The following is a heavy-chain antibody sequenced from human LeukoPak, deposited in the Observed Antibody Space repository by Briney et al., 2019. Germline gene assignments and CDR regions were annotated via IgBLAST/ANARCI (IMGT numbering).Heavy chain of an antibody. CDR1: GGSISRGSYY. D-gene: IGHD3-10*01. J-gene: IGHJ4*02. V-gene: IGHV4-61*02. CDR2: IYNSGST. Sequence: SQTLSLTCIVSGGSISRGSYYWNWIRQPAGKGLEWLGRIYNSGSTNYNPSLKSRVTISTDMSKNQVSLKLSSVTAADTAVYYCARQTFGVLYFDSWGQGSPVIVSS. CDR3: ARQTFGVLYFDS.